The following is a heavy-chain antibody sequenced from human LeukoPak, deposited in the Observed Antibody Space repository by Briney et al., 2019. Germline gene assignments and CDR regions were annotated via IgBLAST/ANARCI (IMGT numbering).Heavy chain of an antibody. CDR3: ARERGIAAAGTDAFDI. Sequence: EASVKVSCKASGGTFSSYAISWVRQAPGQGLEWMGGIIPIFGTANYAQKFQGRVTITADESTSTAYMELSSLRSEDTAVYYCARERGIAAAGTDAFDIWGQGTMVTVSS. V-gene: IGHV1-69*13. CDR2: IIPIFGTA. J-gene: IGHJ3*02. D-gene: IGHD6-13*01. CDR1: GGTFSSYA.